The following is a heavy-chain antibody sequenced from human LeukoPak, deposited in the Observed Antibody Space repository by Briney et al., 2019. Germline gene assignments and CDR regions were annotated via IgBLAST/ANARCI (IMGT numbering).Heavy chain of an antibody. CDR2: IYPGDSDT. D-gene: IGHD2-15*01. Sequence: GESLQISCQGSGYSLTSYWIGWVRQMPGKGLEWMGIIYPGDSDTRYSPSFQGQVTISADKSISTAYLQWSSLKASDTAMYYCARARVVAAIPTSFDYWGQGTLVTVSS. V-gene: IGHV5-51*01. CDR1: GYSLTSYW. J-gene: IGHJ4*02. CDR3: ARARVVAAIPTSFDY.